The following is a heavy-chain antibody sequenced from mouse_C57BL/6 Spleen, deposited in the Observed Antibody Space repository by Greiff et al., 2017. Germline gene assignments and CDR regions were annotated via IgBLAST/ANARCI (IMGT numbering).Heavy chain of an antibody. D-gene: IGHD1-1*01. V-gene: IGHV5-2*01. CDR1: EYEFPSHD. CDR2: INSDGGST. CDR3: ERHGDYGSSYGYFDV. Sequence: EVNVVESGGGLVQPGESLKLSCESNEYEFPSHDMSWVRKTPEKRLELVAAINSDGGSTYYPDTMERRFIISRDNTKKTLYLQMSSLRSEDTALYYCERHGDYGSSYGYFDVWGTGTTVTVSS. J-gene: IGHJ1*03.